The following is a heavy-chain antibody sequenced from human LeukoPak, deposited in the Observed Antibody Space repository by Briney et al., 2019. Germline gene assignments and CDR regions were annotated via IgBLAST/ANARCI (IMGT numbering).Heavy chain of an antibody. CDR1: GFTFSSYV. CDR2: IYSGGST. CDR3: AREQWLVNY. V-gene: IGHV3-53*01. D-gene: IGHD6-19*01. J-gene: IGHJ4*02. Sequence: GGSLRLSCAASGFTFSSYVMSWVRQAPGKGLEWVSVIYSGGSTYYADSVKGRFTISRDNSKNTLYLQMNSLRAEDTAVYYCAREQWLVNYWGQGTLVTVSS.